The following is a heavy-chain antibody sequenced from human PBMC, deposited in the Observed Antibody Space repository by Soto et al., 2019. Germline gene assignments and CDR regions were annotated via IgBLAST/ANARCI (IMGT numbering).Heavy chain of an antibody. D-gene: IGHD5-12*01. CDR3: ARTIVATKQGYYMDV. V-gene: IGHV4-34*01. CDR1: GGSFSGYY. Sequence: SETLSLTCAVYGGSFSGYYWSWIRQPPGKGLEWIGEINHSGSTNYNPSLKSRVTISVDTSKNQFSLKLSSVTAADTALYYCARTIVATKQGYYMDVWGKGTTVTVSS. J-gene: IGHJ6*03. CDR2: INHSGST.